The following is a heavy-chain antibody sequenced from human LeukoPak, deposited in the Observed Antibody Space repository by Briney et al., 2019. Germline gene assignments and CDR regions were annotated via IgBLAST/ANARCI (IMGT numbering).Heavy chain of an antibody. V-gene: IGHV4-30-4*01. CDR3: ARRSYDILTGYYNVDY. CDR2: IYYSGST. D-gene: IGHD3-9*01. J-gene: IGHJ4*02. CDR1: GGSISSGDYY. Sequence: SSETLSLTCTVSGGSISSGDYYWSWIRQPPGKGLEWIGYIYYSGSTYYNPSLKSRVTISVDTSKNQFSLKLSSVTAADTAVYYCARRSYDILTGYYNVDYWGQGTLVTVSS.